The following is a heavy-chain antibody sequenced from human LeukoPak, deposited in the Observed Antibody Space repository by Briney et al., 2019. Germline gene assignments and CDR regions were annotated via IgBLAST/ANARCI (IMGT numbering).Heavy chain of an antibody. V-gene: IGHV3-23*01. CDR3: AKKTPVAPDFDY. CDR1: GFTFDDYA. Sequence: GGSLRLSCAASGFTFDDYAMHWVRQAPGKGLEWVSAISGSGGSTYYADSVKGRFTISRDNSKNTLYLQMNSLRAEDTAVYYCAKKTPVAPDFDYWGQGTLVTVSS. J-gene: IGHJ4*02. CDR2: ISGSGGST.